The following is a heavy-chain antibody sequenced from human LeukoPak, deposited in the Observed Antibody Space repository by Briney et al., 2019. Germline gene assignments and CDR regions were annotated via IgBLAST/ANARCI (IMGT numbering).Heavy chain of an antibody. CDR3: ARYGGIAARPDFDY. J-gene: IGHJ4*02. Sequence: ASVKVSCKASGYTFTSYGISWVRQAPGQGLEWMGWISAYNGNTNYPQKLQGRVTMTTDTSTSTACMELRSLRSDDTAVYYCARYGGIAARPDFDYWGQGTLVTVSS. CDR1: GYTFTSYG. CDR2: ISAYNGNT. D-gene: IGHD6-6*01. V-gene: IGHV1-18*01.